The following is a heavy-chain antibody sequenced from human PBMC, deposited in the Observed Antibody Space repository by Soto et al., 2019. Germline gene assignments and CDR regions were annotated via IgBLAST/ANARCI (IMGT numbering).Heavy chain of an antibody. J-gene: IGHJ6*02. D-gene: IGHD3-10*01. Sequence: GGSLRLSCAASGFTVSSNYMSWVRQAPGKGLEWVSVIYSGGSTYYADSVNGRFTISRDNSKNTLYLQMNSLRAEDTAVYYCARAMVRGVMAYYYYGMDVWGQGTTVTVSS. CDR1: GFTVSSNY. CDR3: ARAMVRGVMAYYYYGMDV. V-gene: IGHV3-53*01. CDR2: IYSGGST.